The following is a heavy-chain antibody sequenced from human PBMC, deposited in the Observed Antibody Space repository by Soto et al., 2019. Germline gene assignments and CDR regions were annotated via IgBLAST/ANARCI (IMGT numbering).Heavy chain of an antibody. CDR1: GFPFSSYW. D-gene: IGHD3-10*01. CDR2: SNSDASST. J-gene: IGHJ1*01. CDR3: ARGYYGSEGTEYFQH. Sequence: EVQLVESGGGLVQPGGSLILSCTASGFPFSSYWRHWFRQAPEKGLVWVSRSNSDASSTTYADSVKGRFTISRDNAENTMFLQMNSLRVDDTAVYYCARGYYGSEGTEYFQHWGRGTLVTVSS. V-gene: IGHV3-74*03.